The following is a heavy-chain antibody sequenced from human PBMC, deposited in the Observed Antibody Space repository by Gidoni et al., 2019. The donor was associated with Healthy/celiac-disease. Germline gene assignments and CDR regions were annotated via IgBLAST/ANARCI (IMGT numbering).Heavy chain of an antibody. CDR3: AKVPYYDFWSGSY. J-gene: IGHJ4*02. CDR2: ISYDGSNK. Sequence: QVQLVESGGGVVQPGRSMRLSCAASGFTFSRYGMHLVRQAPGTGLEWVAVISYDGSNKYYADSVKGRFTISRDNSKNTLYLQMNSLRAEDTAVYYCAKVPYYDFWSGSYWGQGTLVTVSS. V-gene: IGHV3-30*18. D-gene: IGHD3-3*01. CDR1: GFTFSRYG.